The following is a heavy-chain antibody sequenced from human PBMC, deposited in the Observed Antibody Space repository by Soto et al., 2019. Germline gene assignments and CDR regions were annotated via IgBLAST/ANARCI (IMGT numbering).Heavy chain of an antibody. CDR2: ISYDGSNK. D-gene: IGHD4-17*01. CDR1: GFTFSSYG. CDR3: AKINYGDHDAADAFDI. V-gene: IGHV3-30*18. Sequence: QVQLVESGGGVVQPGRSLRLSCAASGFTFSSYGMHWVRQAPGKGLEWVAVISYDGSNKYYADSVKGRFTISRDNSKNXLYLQMNSLRAEDTAVYYCAKINYGDHDAADAFDIWGQGTMVTVSS. J-gene: IGHJ3*02.